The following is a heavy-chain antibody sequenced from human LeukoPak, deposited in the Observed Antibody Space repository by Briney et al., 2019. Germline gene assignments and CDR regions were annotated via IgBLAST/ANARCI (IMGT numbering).Heavy chain of an antibody. D-gene: IGHD3-16*01. CDR3: AKGDVKWFDP. Sequence: GGSLRLSCAASGFTFSSYAMSWVRQAPGKGLEWVSGISGSGGSTYYADSVKGRLPISRDNSKNTLYLQMNSLRAEDTAVYYCAKGDVKWFDPWGQGTLVTVSS. V-gene: IGHV3-23*01. CDR1: GFTFSSYA. CDR2: ISGSGGST. J-gene: IGHJ5*02.